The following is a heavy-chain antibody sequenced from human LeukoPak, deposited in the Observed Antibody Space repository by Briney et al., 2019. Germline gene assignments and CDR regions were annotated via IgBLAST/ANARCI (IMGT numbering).Heavy chain of an antibody. CDR2: ISPYNGDT. D-gene: IGHD6-19*01. V-gene: IGHV1-18*01. Sequence: ASVKVSCKASGYTFINHGITWVRQAPGQGLGWMGWISPYNGDTKYAETLQGRFTMTTDTSTGTAYMELMSLRSDDTAFYYCARQWLADAFDIWGQGTMVTVSS. J-gene: IGHJ3*02. CDR1: GYTFINHG. CDR3: ARQWLADAFDI.